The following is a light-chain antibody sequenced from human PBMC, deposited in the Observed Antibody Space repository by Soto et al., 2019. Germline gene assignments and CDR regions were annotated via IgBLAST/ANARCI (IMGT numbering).Light chain of an antibody. Sequence: QSALTQPASVSGSPGQSITISCTGTSSDVGGYNYVSWYQQHPVKAPKLIIYDVSNRPSGVSNRFSGSKSGNTASLPISGLQAEDEADYYCRSYTSSSTLVVFGGGTKLTVL. CDR1: SSDVGGYNY. J-gene: IGLJ2*01. V-gene: IGLV2-14*01. CDR2: DVS. CDR3: RSYTSSSTLVV.